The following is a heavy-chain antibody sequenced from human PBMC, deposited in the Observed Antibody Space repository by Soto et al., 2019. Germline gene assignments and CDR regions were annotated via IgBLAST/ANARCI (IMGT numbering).Heavy chain of an antibody. J-gene: IGHJ4*02. CDR3: ASQHSAGTPLDY. V-gene: IGHV4-39*01. Sequence: QLQLQESGPGLVKPSETLSLTCTVSGGSISSSSYYWGWIRQPPGKGLEWIGSIYYSGSTYYNPPLNGRATISVATSLYQFSLMLSSVTAADTAVYYCASQHSAGTPLDYWGQGTLVTVSS. D-gene: IGHD2-15*01. CDR2: IYYSGST. CDR1: GGSISSSSYY.